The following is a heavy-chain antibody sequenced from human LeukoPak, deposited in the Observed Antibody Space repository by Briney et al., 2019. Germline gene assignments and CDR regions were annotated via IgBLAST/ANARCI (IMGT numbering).Heavy chain of an antibody. V-gene: IGHV1-18*01. Sequence: ASVKVSCKASGYTFTSYGISWVRQAPGQGLEWMGWISAYNGNTNCAQKLQGRVTMTTDTSTSTAYMELRSLRSDDTAVYYGCSAFCNGYETPGYYYYYMVVWGKGTTVTVSS. CDR2: ISAYNGNT. CDR3: CSAFCNGYETPGYYYYYMVV. D-gene: IGHD3-3*01. J-gene: IGHJ6*03. CDR1: GYTFTSYG.